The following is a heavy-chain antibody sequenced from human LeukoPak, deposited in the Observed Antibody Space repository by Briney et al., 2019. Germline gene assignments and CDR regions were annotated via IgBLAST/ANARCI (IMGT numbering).Heavy chain of an antibody. CDR2: INHSGST. D-gene: IGHD1-14*01. J-gene: IGHJ4*02. Sequence: SETLSLTCAVYGGSFSGYYWSWIRQPPGKGLEWIGEINHSGSTNYNPSLKSRVTISVDTSKNQFSLKLNSVTAADTAVYYCAREPPTQGYYFDYWGQGTLVTVSS. CDR1: GGSFSGYY. V-gene: IGHV4-34*01. CDR3: AREPPTQGYYFDY.